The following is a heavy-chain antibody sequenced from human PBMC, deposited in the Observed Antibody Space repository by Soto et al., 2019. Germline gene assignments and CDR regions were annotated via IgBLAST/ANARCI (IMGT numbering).Heavy chain of an antibody. D-gene: IGHD3-3*01. CDR2: IYWDDDK. CDR3: AHRVLRTVFGLVTTTAIYFDF. V-gene: IGHV2-5*02. Sequence: QITLNESGPTQVKPRQTLTLTCTFSGLSLTTSGVGVGWIRQSPGKAPEWLALIYWDDDKRYSPSLKIRLTITKDTSKNQVVLTMADLDPADTATYYCAHRVLRTVFGLVTTTAIYFDFWGQGTPVAVSS. J-gene: IGHJ4*02. CDR1: GLSLTTSGVG.